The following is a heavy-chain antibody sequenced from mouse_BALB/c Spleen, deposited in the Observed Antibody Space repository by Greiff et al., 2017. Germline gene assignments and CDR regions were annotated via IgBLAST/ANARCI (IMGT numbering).Heavy chain of an antibody. V-gene: IGHV14-3*02. Sequence: VQLQQSGAELVKPGASVKLSCTASGFNIKDTYMHWVKQRPEQVLEWIGRIDPANGNTKYDPKFQGKATITADTSSNTAYLQLSSLTSEDTAVYYCARDGNYLYWYFDVWGAGTTVTVSS. CDR3: ARDGNYLYWYFDV. CDR1: GFNIKDTY. D-gene: IGHD2-1*01. J-gene: IGHJ1*01. CDR2: IDPANGNT.